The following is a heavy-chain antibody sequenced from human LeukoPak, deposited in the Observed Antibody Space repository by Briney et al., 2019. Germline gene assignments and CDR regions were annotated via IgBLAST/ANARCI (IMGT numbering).Heavy chain of an antibody. CDR1: GFTFSTYG. CDR3: ARVGLSAMIVVVTPYGMDV. Sequence: GGSLRLSCAASGFTFSTYGMHWVRQAPGKGLEWVAVIWSDGSNTYYADSVKGRFTISRDNSKNSLYLQMNSLRAEDTAVYYCARVGLSAMIVVVTPYGMDVWGQGTTVTVSS. D-gene: IGHD3-22*01. J-gene: IGHJ6*02. V-gene: IGHV3-33*01. CDR2: IWSDGSNT.